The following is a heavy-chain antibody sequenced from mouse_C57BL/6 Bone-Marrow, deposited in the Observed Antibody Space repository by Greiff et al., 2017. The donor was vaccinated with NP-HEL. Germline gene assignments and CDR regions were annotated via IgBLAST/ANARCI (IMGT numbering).Heavy chain of an antibody. Sequence: EADGGLVQPKGSLKLSCAASGFSFNTYAMNWVRQAPGKGLEWVARIRSKSNNYATYYADSVKDRFTISRDDSESMLYLQMNNLKTEDTAMYYCVRSFYGKGYFDVWGTGTTVTVSS. CDR1: GFSFNTYA. V-gene: IGHV10-1*01. CDR3: VRSFYGKGYFDV. D-gene: IGHD2-10*01. CDR2: IRSKSNNYAT. J-gene: IGHJ1*03.